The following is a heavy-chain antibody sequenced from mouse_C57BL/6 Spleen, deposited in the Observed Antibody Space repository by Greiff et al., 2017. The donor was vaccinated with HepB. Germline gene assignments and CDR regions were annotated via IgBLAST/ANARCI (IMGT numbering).Heavy chain of an antibody. CDR3: ARGDFYYGSLDY. J-gene: IGHJ2*01. V-gene: IGHV1-47*01. CDR1: GYTFTTYP. CDR2: FHPYNDDT. D-gene: IGHD1-1*01. Sequence: VQLQQSGAELVKPGASVKMSCKASGYTFTTYPIEWVKQNHGKSLEWIGNFHPYNDDTKYNEKFKGKATLTVEKSSSTAYLELSRLTSDDSAVYYCARGDFYYGSLDYWGKGTTLTVSS.